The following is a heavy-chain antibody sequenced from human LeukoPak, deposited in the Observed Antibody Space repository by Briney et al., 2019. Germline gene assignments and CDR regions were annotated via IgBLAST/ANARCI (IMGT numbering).Heavy chain of an antibody. Sequence: GGSLRLSCAASGFTFSTYGMHWVRQAPGKGLEWVAIIRYDGGNIYYVDSVKGRFTISRDNSKNTLYLQMNSLRVEDTAVYYCARDLGKGGYFDYWGQGTLVTVSS. D-gene: IGHD3-22*01. CDR1: GFTFSTYG. CDR3: ARDLGKGGYFDY. J-gene: IGHJ4*02. V-gene: IGHV3-30*02. CDR2: IRYDGGNI.